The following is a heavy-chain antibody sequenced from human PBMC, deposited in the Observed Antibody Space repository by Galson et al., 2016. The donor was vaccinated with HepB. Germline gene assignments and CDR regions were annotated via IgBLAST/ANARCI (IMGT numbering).Heavy chain of an antibody. CDR2: IWFDGSNT. J-gene: IGHJ3*02. V-gene: IGHV3-33*01. Sequence: SLRLSCAASGFAFSDYGMHWVRQAPGKGLEWVALIWFDGSNTHYADSVKGRFTISRDNAKNSLYLQMNSLRTEDTGIYYSARDPDTTGPLDIWGQGTVVIVSS. CDR3: ARDPDTTGPLDI. D-gene: IGHD1-1*01. CDR1: GFAFSDYG.